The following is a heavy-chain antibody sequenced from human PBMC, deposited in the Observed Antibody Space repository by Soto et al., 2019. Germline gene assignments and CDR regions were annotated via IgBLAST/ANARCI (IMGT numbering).Heavy chain of an antibody. J-gene: IGHJ4*01. D-gene: IGHD6-19*01. CDR2: IYHGGTT. CDR3: ARVHVMVVAGSTFDY. V-gene: IGHV4-38-2*02. CDR1: GYSIRSGSY. Sequence: SDTLSLTGSVVGYSIRSGSYLAWSGQPPGKGPGWIASIYHGGTTFYNPSLKSRITISVDTSNNQFSLKLTSVTAADTAVYYCARVHVMVVAGSTFDYWGHGTLVTVSS.